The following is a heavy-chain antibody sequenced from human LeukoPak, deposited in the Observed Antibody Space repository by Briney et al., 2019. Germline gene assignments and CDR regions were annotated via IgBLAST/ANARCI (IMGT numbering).Heavy chain of an antibody. Sequence: SETLSLTCAVYGGSFSGYYWSWIRQPPGKGLEWIGEINHSGSTNYDPSLKSRVTISVDTSKSQFSLKLSSVTAADTAVYYCARYSWGYSYLFDFWGQGTLVTVSS. V-gene: IGHV4-34*01. CDR1: GGSFSGYY. D-gene: IGHD5-18*01. CDR2: INHSGST. CDR3: ARYSWGYSYLFDF. J-gene: IGHJ4*02.